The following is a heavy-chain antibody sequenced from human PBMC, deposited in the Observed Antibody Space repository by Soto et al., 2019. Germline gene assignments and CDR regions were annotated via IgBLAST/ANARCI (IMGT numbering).Heavy chain of an antibody. CDR1: GGSISSGGYY. V-gene: IGHV4-31*03. Sequence: TLSLTCTVSGGSISSGGYYWSWIRQHPGKGLEWIGYIYYSGSTYYKPSLKSRVTISVDTSKNQYSLQLSSVTAADTSVYYCARRTLTTGAVDYWGQGIQVTVSS. CDR2: IYYSGST. D-gene: IGHD4-17*01. CDR3: ARRTLTTGAVDY. J-gene: IGHJ4*02.